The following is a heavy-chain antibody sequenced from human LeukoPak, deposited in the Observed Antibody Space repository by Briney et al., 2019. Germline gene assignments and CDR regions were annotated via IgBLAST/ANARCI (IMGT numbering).Heavy chain of an antibody. D-gene: IGHD3-10*01. Sequence: ASVKVSCTASGYTFTEYYMHWVRQAPGHGLEWMGWIYPDSGGTNYAQKFQGRVTMTRDTSISTAYMGLSRLTSDNTAVYYCARGRSDYYLDSWGQGTLVTVSS. V-gene: IGHV1-2*02. CDR1: GYTFTEYY. CDR2: IYPDSGGT. J-gene: IGHJ4*02. CDR3: ARGRSDYYLDS.